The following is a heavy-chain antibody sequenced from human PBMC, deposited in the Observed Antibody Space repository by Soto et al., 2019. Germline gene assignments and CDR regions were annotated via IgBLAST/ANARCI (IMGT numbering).Heavy chain of an antibody. Sequence: TSETLSLTCAVYGGSFSGYYWSWIRQPPGKGLEWIGEINHSGSTNYNPSLKSRVTISVDTSKNQFSLKLSSVTAADTAVYYCARGFVSSSNGSKLYYFDHWGQGTLVTVSS. CDR1: GGSFSGYY. CDR3: ARGFVSSSNGSKLYYFDH. J-gene: IGHJ4*02. D-gene: IGHD6-6*01. CDR2: INHSGST. V-gene: IGHV4-34*01.